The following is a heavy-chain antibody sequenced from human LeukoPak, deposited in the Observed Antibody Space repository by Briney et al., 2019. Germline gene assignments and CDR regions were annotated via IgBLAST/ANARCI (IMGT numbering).Heavy chain of an antibody. D-gene: IGHD3-10*01. CDR1: GFSLTTPAVG. CDR2: IYGNDDQ. J-gene: IGHJ4*02. V-gene: IGHV2-5*01. CDR3: ARDSPGNYGLDY. Sequence: STPTLVNATQTLTVTCTFSGFSLTTPAVGVGWIRELPGKALAWVDLIYGNDDQRYSASLRTRLTVTKDTSKILAVLTMTNMDPVDTATYYCARDSPGNYGLDYWGQGILVTVSS.